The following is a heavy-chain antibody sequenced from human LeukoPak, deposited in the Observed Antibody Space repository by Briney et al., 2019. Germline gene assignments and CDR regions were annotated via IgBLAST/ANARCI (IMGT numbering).Heavy chain of an antibody. CDR3: ATEYLEWLSADY. CDR2: VDPEDGET. Sequence: ASVKVSCKDSGYTFTDYYMHWVQQAPGRGLEWMGLVDPEDGETIYAEKFQGRVTRTADTSTDTAYMELSSLRSEDAAVYYCATEYLEWLSADYWGQGTLVTVSS. D-gene: IGHD3-3*01. J-gene: IGHJ4*02. CDR1: GYTFTDYY. V-gene: IGHV1-69-2*01.